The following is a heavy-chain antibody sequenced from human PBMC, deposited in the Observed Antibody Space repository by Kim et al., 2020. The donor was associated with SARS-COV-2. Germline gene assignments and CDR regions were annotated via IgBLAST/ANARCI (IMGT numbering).Heavy chain of an antibody. CDR3: ARPYSSGWYGVFDI. J-gene: IGHJ3*02. V-gene: IGHV4-39*01. CDR1: GSSIRSSSYY. CDR2: IYYSGTT. Sequence: SETLSLTCTVSGSSIRSSSYYWGWIRQPPGKGLEWIGTIYYSGTTYYNPSLKTRVTISVDTSKNQFSLRLSSVTAADTAVYYCARPYSSGWYGVFDIWGQGTMVTVSS. D-gene: IGHD6-19*01.